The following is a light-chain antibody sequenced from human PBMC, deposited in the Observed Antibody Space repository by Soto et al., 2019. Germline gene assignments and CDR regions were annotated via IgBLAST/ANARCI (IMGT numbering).Light chain of an antibody. V-gene: IGLV2-14*01. CDR1: SSDVGGYNY. Sequence: QSVLTQPASVSGSPGQSITISCTGTSSDVGGYNYVSWYQRHPGKAPKLMIYDVSNRPSGVSNRFSGSKSGNTASLTISGLQAEDEADYYCSSYRTNSTVVFGGGTKVTVL. CDR3: SSYRTNSTVV. CDR2: DVS. J-gene: IGLJ2*01.